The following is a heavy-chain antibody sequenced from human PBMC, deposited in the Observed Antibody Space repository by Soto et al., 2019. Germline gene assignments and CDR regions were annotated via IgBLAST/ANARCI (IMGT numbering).Heavy chain of an antibody. Sequence: QLQLRESGPGLVKPSETLSLTCTGSGGSISGGVGGLYYWSWIRRPPGKALGWIGYIYDSGSTYYNPSLKSRVTISVDTSKNQFSLRLSSVTAADTAVYYCAREVIPLTTDWYFDLWGRGTLVTVSS. J-gene: IGHJ2*01. D-gene: IGHD4-17*01. CDR2: IYDSGST. CDR3: AREVIPLTTDWYFDL. V-gene: IGHV4-30-4*01. CDR1: GGSISGGVGGLYY.